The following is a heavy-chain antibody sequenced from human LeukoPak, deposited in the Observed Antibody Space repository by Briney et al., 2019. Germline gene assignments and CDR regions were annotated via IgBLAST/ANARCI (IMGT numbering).Heavy chain of an antibody. CDR3: ARNEVVVPAATPRHYYYYGMDV. CDR2: IIPIVGTT. D-gene: IGHD2-2*02. J-gene: IGHJ6*02. CDR1: GGTFSSYA. Sequence: SVKVSCKASGGTFSSYAISWVRQAPGQGLEWMGGIIPIVGTTNYAQKFQGRVTITADESTSTAYMELSSLRSEGTAVYYCARNEVVVPAATPRHYYYYGMDVWGQGTTVTV. V-gene: IGHV1-69*13.